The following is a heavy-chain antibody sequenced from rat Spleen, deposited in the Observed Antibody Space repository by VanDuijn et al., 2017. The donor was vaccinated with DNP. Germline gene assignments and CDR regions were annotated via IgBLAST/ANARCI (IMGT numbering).Heavy chain of an antibody. CDR1: GFIFSNYW. CDR3: ATASNSGFTY. D-gene: IGHD3-6*01. CDR2: ITNTGDHT. J-gene: IGHJ3*01. V-gene: IGHV5-31*01. Sequence: EVQLVESGGGLVQPGRSLKLSCVASGFIFSNYWMSWIRQAPGKGLEWVASITNTGDHTYYSDSVKGRFTISRDNAKNTLYLQMDSLRSEDTATYYCATASNSGFTYWGQGTLVTVSS.